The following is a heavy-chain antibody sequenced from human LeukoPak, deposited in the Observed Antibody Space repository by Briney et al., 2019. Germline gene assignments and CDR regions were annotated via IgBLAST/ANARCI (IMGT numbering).Heavy chain of an antibody. CDR2: IYYSGST. V-gene: IGHV4-59*01. Sequence: PSETLSLTCTVSGGSISSYYWSWIRQPPGKGLEWIGYIYYSGSTSYKPSLKSRVTISVDTSKNQFSLKLSSVTAADTAVYYCARAVGGDGSGSLWGPGTLVTVSS. D-gene: IGHD3-10*01. CDR3: ARAVGGDGSGSL. J-gene: IGHJ4*02. CDR1: GGSISSYY.